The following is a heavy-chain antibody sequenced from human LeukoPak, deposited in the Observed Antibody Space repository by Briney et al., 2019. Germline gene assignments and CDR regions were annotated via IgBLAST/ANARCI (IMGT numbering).Heavy chain of an antibody. J-gene: IGHJ5*02. Sequence: PGGSLRLSCAASGFTFSSYTMTWVRQAPGKGLEWVSAISGSGGSTYYADSVKGRFTISRDNAKNSLYLQMNSLRAEDTAVYYCARVIGGIRYFDWYNWFDPWGQGTLVTVSS. V-gene: IGHV3-23*01. CDR2: ISGSGGST. CDR3: ARVIGGIRYFDWYNWFDP. CDR1: GFTFSSYT. D-gene: IGHD3-9*01.